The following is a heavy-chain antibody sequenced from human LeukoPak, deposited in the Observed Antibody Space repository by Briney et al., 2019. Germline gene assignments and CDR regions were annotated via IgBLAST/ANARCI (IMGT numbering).Heavy chain of an antibody. CDR1: GYMFTSHG. Sequence: GTSVKVSCKASGYMFTSHGITWVRQAPGQGLEWMGWINTYNGKTNYAQKLQDRVTMTTDTSTSTAYMELSSLRSEDTAVYYCARDNPTLYDYVWGSYRYSSMDVWGQGTTVTVSS. CDR3: ARDNPTLYDYVWGSYRYSSMDV. D-gene: IGHD3-16*02. V-gene: IGHV1-18*01. J-gene: IGHJ6*02. CDR2: INTYNGKT.